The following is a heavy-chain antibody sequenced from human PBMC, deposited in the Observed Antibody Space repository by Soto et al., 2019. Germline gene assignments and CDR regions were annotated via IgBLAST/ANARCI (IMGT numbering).Heavy chain of an antibody. V-gene: IGHV1-8*01. Sequence: ASVKVSCKASGYTFTSYDINWVRQATGQGLEWMGWMNPNSGNTGYAQKFQSRVTMTRNTSISTAYMEMSSLRSENTAVYYCARDLVAATSDAFDIWGQGTMVTISS. CDR1: GYTFTSYD. CDR3: ARDLVAATSDAFDI. J-gene: IGHJ3*02. D-gene: IGHD2-15*01. CDR2: MNPNSGNT.